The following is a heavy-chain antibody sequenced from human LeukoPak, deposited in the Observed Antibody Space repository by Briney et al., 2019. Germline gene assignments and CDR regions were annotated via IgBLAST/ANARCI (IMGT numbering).Heavy chain of an antibody. Sequence: PSETLSLTCTVSGGSISSYYWSWIRQSPGKGLEWIGCLHYTGTTKYNPSLKSRVTISVDTSKNQFSLNLRSVTAADTAVYYCARGSGRSRDAFDIWGQGTMVTVST. D-gene: IGHD1-26*01. CDR3: ARGSGRSRDAFDI. V-gene: IGHV4-59*08. CDR2: LHYTGTT. CDR1: GGSISSYY. J-gene: IGHJ3*02.